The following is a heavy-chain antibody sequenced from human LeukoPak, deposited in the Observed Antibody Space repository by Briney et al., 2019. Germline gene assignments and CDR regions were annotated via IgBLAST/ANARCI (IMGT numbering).Heavy chain of an antibody. J-gene: IGHJ4*02. CDR1: GFTLSTYW. Sequence: GGSLRLSCAASGFTLSTYWMNWVRQAPGKGLEWVANINQNGSETFYVDSVKGRFTISRDNAKNSLYLLMNSLRAEDTAVYYCARDYMADWGQGTLVTVSS. D-gene: IGHD5-24*01. V-gene: IGHV3-7*01. CDR3: ARDYMAD. CDR2: INQNGSET.